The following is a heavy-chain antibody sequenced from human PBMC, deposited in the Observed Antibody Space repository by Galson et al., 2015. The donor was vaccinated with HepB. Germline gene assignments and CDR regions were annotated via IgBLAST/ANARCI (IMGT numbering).Heavy chain of an antibody. V-gene: IGHV3-23*01. CDR1: GFTFSSYA. CDR3: AKAVTTRGGYFQH. J-gene: IGHJ1*01. CDR2: ISGSGGST. D-gene: IGHD1/OR15-1a*01. Sequence: SLRLSCAASGFTFSSYAMSWVRQAPGKGLEWVSAISGSGGSTYYADSVKGRFTISRNNSKNTLYLQMNSLRAEDTAVYYCAKAVTTRGGYFQHWGQGTLVTVSS.